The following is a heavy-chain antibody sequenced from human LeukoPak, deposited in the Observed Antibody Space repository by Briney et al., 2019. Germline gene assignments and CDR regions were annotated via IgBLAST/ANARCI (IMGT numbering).Heavy chain of an antibody. CDR2: VSGSGAST. Sequence: GRSLRLSCAASGFTFSNYAMTWVRQAPGKGLEWVSSVSGSGASTFYADSVKGRFTISRDNSKDTLYLQMNSLRAEDTAVYYCASRHTSMDYFDYWGQGALVTVSS. J-gene: IGHJ4*02. D-gene: IGHD5-18*01. V-gene: IGHV3-23*01. CDR3: ASRHTSMDYFDY. CDR1: GFTFSNYA.